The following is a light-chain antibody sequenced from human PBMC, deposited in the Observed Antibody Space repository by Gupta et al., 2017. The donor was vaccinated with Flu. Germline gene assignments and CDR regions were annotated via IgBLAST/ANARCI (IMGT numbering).Light chain of an antibody. CDR1: QSISSY. Sequence: PSSLSASVGDRVTITCRASQSISSYLNWYQQKPGKAPKLLIYAASSLQSGVPSRFSGSGSGTDFTLTIISLQPEDFATYYCQQSSSTPPTFGQGTKVEIK. J-gene: IGKJ1*01. CDR2: AAS. CDR3: QQSSSTPPT. V-gene: IGKV1-39*01.